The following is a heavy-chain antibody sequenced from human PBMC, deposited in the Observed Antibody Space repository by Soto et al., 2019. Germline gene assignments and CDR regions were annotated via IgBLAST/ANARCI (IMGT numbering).Heavy chain of an antibody. CDR2: INHSGST. CDR1: GGSFSGYY. D-gene: IGHD1-1*01. J-gene: IGHJ6*03. V-gene: IGHV4-34*01. Sequence: SETLSLTCAVYGGSFSGYYWSWIRQPPGKGLEWIGEINHSGSTNYNPSLKSRVTISVDTSKNQFSLKLSSVTAADTAVYYCAGPRPEETAYYYYMDVWGKGTTVTVSS. CDR3: AGPRPEETAYYYYMDV.